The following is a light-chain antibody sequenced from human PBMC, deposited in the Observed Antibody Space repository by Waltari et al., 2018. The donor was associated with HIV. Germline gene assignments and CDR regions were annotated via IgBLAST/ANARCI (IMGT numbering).Light chain of an antibody. V-gene: IGLV6-57*04. CDR3: QSYDSSTVV. J-gene: IGLJ2*01. CDR2: EDN. CDR1: SGSIASNF. Sequence: NFMLTQPHSVSESPGKTVTISCTRSSGSIASNFVQLYQQRPRSAPTHVIYEDNQRPSGVPDRFSGSIDSSSNSASLTISGLKTEDEADYYCQSYDSSTVVFGGGTKLTVL.